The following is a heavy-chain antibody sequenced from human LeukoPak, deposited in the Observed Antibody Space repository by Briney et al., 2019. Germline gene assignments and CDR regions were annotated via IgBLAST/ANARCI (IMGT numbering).Heavy chain of an antibody. D-gene: IGHD6-19*01. CDR1: GGSISSSAYY. Sequence: SETLSLTCTVSGGSISSSAYYWGWIRQPPGKGLEWIGSIYYTGNTYYNPSLKGRVTVSVDTSKNQFSLKLSSVTAADTAVYYCSISSGWYEPFDYWGQGTLVTVSS. J-gene: IGHJ4*02. CDR3: SISSGWYEPFDY. CDR2: IYYTGNT. V-gene: IGHV4-39*01.